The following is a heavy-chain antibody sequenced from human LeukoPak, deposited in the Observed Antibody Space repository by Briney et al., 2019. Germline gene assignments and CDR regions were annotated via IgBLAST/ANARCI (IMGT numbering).Heavy chain of an antibody. CDR3: ARGPTMKMDV. D-gene: IGHD3-22*01. CDR2: ISSSGSTI. V-gene: IGHV3-48*03. J-gene: IGHJ6*04. Sequence: GGSLRLSCAASGFTFSSYEMNWVRQAPGKGLEWVSYISSSGSTIYYADSVKGRFTISRDNAENSLYLQMNSLRAEDTAVYYCARGPTMKMDVWGKGTTVTVSS. CDR1: GFTFSSYE.